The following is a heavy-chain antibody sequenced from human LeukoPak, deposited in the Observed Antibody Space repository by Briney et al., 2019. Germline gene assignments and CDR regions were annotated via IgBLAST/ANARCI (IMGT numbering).Heavy chain of an antibody. J-gene: IGHJ4*02. CDR3: ARHRGVVGSSWPYYFDY. V-gene: IGHV1-69*05. CDR1: GGTFSSYA. D-gene: IGHD6-13*01. CDR2: IIPIFGTA. Sequence: GSSVKVSCKASGGTFSSYAISWVRQAPGQGLEWMGRIIPIFGTANYAQKFQGRVTITTDESTSTAYMELSSLRSEDTAVYYCARHRGVVGSSWPYYFDYWGQGTLVTVSS.